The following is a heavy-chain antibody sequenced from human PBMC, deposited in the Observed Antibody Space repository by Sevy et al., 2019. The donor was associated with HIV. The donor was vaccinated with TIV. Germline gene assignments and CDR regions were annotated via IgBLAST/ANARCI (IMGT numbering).Heavy chain of an antibody. CDR1: GGSFRGTY. CDR3: ARQNCSSTSCYLFDY. D-gene: IGHD2-2*01. CDR2: INIGGST. V-gene: IGHV4-34*01. J-gene: IGHJ4*02. Sequence: SETLSLTCAVWGGSFRGTYWSWFRQPPGRGREWIGEINIGGSTNYNPALKRRVTLSVDTSKSQFSLWLSSVTAADTAVYYCARQNCSSTSCYLFDYWGQGTLVTVSS.